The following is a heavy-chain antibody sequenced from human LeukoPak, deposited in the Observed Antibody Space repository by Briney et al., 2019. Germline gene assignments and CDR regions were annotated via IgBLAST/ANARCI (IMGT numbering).Heavy chain of an antibody. Sequence: PGGSLRLSCAASGFTFSDYYMSWIRQAPGKGLEWVSYISSSGSTIYYADSVKGRFTISRDNAKNSLYLQMNSLRAEDTAVYYCARDSVPRIPYYDFWSGYPFDYWGQGTLVTVSS. D-gene: IGHD3-3*01. CDR2: ISSSGSTI. J-gene: IGHJ4*02. V-gene: IGHV3-11*04. CDR1: GFTFSDYY. CDR3: ARDSVPRIPYYDFWSGYPFDY.